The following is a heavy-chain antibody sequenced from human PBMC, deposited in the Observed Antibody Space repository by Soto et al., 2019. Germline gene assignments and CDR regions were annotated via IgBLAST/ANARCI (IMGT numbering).Heavy chain of an antibody. Sequence: ASVKVSCKASGGTFSSYTISWVRKAPGQGLEWMGRIIPILGIANYAQKFQGRVTITADKSTSTAYMELSSLRSEDTAVYCCARLTGSGYRSFDYWGQGTLVTVSS. CDR3: ARLTGSGYRSFDY. V-gene: IGHV1-69*02. J-gene: IGHJ4*02. D-gene: IGHD3-3*01. CDR1: GGTFSSYT. CDR2: IIPILGIA.